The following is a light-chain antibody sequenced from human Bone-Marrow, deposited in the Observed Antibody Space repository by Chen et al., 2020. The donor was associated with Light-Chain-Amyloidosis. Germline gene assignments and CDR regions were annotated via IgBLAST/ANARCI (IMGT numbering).Light chain of an antibody. CDR3: QVWDRSSDRLV. V-gene: IGLV3-21*02. CDR1: NIGATS. CDR2: DDS. Sequence: SSVLTQPSSVSVAPGPTATIACGGNNIGATSVHWYQQTPGQAPLLVVNDDSDRPSGTPERLSGSNSGNTATLTISSVEAGDEADYYCQVWDRSSDRLVFGGGTKLTVL. J-gene: IGLJ3*02.